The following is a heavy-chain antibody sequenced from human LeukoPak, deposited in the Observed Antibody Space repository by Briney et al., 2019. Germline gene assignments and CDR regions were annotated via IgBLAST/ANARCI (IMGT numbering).Heavy chain of an antibody. CDR2: IYYSGST. Sequence: SETLSLTCTVSGGSISSGGYYWSWIRQHPGKGLEWIGYIYYSGSTYYNPPLKSRVTISVDTSKNQFSLKLSSVTAADTAVYYCARGKALSGTYYYYFDYWGQGTLVTVSS. CDR3: ARGKALSGTYYYYFDY. D-gene: IGHD3-10*01. J-gene: IGHJ4*02. CDR1: GGSISSGGYY. V-gene: IGHV4-31*03.